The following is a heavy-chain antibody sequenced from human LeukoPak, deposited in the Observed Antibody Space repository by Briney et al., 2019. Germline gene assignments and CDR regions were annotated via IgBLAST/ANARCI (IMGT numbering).Heavy chain of an antibody. V-gene: IGHV1-2*02. J-gene: IGHJ4*02. D-gene: IGHD2-2*01. CDR3: ARMVYCSSTSCYSGPKYFDY. Sequence: ASVKVSCKASGYTFTGYYMHWVRQAPGQGLEWMGWINPNSGGTNYAQKFQGRVTMTRDTSISTAYMGLSRLRSDDTAVYYCARMVYCSSTSCYSGPKYFDYWGQGTLVTVSS. CDR1: GYTFTGYY. CDR2: INPNSGGT.